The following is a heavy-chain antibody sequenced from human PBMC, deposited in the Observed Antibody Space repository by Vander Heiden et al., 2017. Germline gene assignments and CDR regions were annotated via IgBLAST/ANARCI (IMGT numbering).Heavy chain of an antibody. D-gene: IGHD5-12*01. CDR3: ARWIPNYFGMDV. CDR2: ISGSGAST. J-gene: IGHJ6*02. Sequence: EVLLFESAAGLFHPGASLTLSCAASGFTFNSYTRSGVRQGPGKGREWVSAISGSGASTYYAAAGKGRFTISRDNSKNTLSLQMHSLRAEDTAVYYCARWIPNYFGMDVWGQGTTVTVSS. V-gene: IGHV3-23*01. CDR1: GFTFNSYT.